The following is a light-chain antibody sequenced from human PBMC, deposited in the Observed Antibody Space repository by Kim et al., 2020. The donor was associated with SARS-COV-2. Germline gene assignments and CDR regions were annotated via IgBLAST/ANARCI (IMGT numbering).Light chain of an antibody. J-gene: IGKJ1*01. V-gene: IGKV1-5*03. CDR3: QEYNTYSPT. CDR1: HTITDW. CDR2: KAS. Sequence: ASVGDRVTVTCRASHTITDWLAWYQQKPGKAPKLLIYKASRLESGVPSRFSGSGSGTEFTLTISSLQPDDFATYYCQEYNTYSPTFGRGTKVDIK.